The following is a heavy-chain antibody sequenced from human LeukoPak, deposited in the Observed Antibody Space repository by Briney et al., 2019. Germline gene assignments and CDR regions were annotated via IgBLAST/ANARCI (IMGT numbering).Heavy chain of an antibody. D-gene: IGHD6-13*01. CDR2: IYHSGST. CDR1: GGSISSSSYY. CDR3: ARAVQLVYNWFDP. V-gene: IGHV4-39*07. J-gene: IGHJ5*02. Sequence: SETLSLTCTVSGGSISSSSYYWGWIRQPPGKGLEWIGYIYHSGSTYYNPSLKSRVTISVDRSKNQFSLKLSSVTAADTAVYYCARAVQLVYNWFDPWGQGTLVTVSS.